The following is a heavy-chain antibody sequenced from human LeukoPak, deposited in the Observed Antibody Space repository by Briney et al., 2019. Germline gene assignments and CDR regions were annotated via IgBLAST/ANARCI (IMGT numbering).Heavy chain of an antibody. D-gene: IGHD4-11*01. CDR3: ARDSPYSDYLIGGAFNI. CDR1: GFTVSSNY. Sequence: GGSLRLSCAASGFTVSSNYMNWVRQAPGKGLEWVSIIYSDGSTYYADSVKGRFTISRDNSKNTLYLQMNSLRAEDTAVYYCARDSPYSDYLIGGAFNIWGQGTMVTVSS. CDR2: IYSDGST. V-gene: IGHV3-53*01. J-gene: IGHJ3*02.